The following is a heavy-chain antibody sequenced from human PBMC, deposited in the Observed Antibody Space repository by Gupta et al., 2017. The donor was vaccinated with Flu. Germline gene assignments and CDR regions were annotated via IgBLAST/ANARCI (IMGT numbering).Heavy chain of an antibody. V-gene: IGHV4-59*01. J-gene: IGHJ5*02. CDR1: GAFITSYY. CDR3: ARSAYCSDGVCFVKWFDP. CDR2: VYYTGGT. Sequence: QVQLQESGPRLVKPSETLSLTCTVSGAFITSYYWTWIRQSPGKGLEWIGYVYYTGGTNYNPSLKSRVAISRDTSKKHFSLKLTSVTPADTAVYYCARSAYCSDGVCFVKWFDPWGQGTPVTVSS. D-gene: IGHD2-8*01.